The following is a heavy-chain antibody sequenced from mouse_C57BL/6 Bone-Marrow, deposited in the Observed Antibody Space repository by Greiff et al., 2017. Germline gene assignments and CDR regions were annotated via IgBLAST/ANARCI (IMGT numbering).Heavy chain of an antibody. D-gene: IGHD2-1*01. CDR1: GFTFSSYA. CDR3: TRDRGVYYGNSFSFAY. CDR2: ISSGGDYI. Sequence: EVQRVESGEGLVKPGGSLKLSCAASGFTFSSYAMSWVRQTPEKRLEWVAYISSGGDYIYYADTVKGRFTISRDNARNTLYLQMSSLKSEDTAMYYCTRDRGVYYGNSFSFAYWGQGTLVTVSA. J-gene: IGHJ3*01. V-gene: IGHV5-9-1*02.